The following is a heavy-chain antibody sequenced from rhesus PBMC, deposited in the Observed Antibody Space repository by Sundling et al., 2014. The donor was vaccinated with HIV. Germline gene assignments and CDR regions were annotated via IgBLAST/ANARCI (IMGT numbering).Heavy chain of an antibody. D-gene: IGHD6-25*01. CDR2: INSGGGGT. CDR3: AKAAAVGFYYFHY. V-gene: IGHV3S42*01. J-gene: IGHJ4*01. Sequence: EVQLVETGGGLVQPGGSLKLSCAASGFTFYSHGLSWVRQAPGKGLEWVSAINSGGGGTYYADSVKGRFTISRDDSENTLSLQMNSLRPEDTAVYYCAKAAAVGFYYFHYWGQGVLVTVSS. CDR1: GFTFYSHG.